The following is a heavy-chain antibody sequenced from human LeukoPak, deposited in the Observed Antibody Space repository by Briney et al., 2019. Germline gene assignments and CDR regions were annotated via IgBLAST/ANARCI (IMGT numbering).Heavy chain of an antibody. CDR3: AKDLVHADIVVVPAASPLDY. D-gene: IGHD2-2*01. CDR2: ISGSGGST. V-gene: IGHV3-23*01. CDR1: GFTFRSYA. Sequence: GGSLRLSCAASGFTFRSYALSWVLQAPVMGVEWDSAISGSGGSTYYADSVKGRFTISRDNSKNTLYLQMNSLRAEDTAVYYCAKDLVHADIVVVPAASPLDYWGQGTLVTVSS. J-gene: IGHJ4*02.